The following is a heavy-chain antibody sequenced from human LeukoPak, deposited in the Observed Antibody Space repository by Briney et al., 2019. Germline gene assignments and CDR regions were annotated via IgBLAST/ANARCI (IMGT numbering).Heavy chain of an antibody. CDR2: ISAYNGNT. V-gene: IGHV1-18*01. Sequence: ASVKVSCKASGYTFTSYGISWVRQAPGQGLEWMGWISAYNGNTNYAQKLQGRVTMTTDTSTSTAYMELRSLRSDDTAVYYCARSLRGRWSYGYTSSYYFDYWGQGTLVTVSS. CDR1: GYTFTSYG. J-gene: IGHJ4*02. D-gene: IGHD5-18*01. CDR3: ARSLRGRWSYGYTSSYYFDY.